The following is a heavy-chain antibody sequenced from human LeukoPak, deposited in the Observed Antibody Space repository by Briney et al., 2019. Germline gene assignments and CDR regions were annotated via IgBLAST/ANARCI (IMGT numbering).Heavy chain of an antibody. Sequence: GGSLRLSCAASGFTFSSFAMTWVRQAPGTGLEWVSTLRSNGDTAYNADSVKGRFTISRDNSKNTVYLQMNILRVEDTAIYYCARGQELDDGVFDSWGQGTLVTVSS. J-gene: IGHJ4*02. CDR1: GFTFSSFA. V-gene: IGHV3-23*01. D-gene: IGHD1-1*01. CDR2: LRSNGDTA. CDR3: ARGQELDDGVFDS.